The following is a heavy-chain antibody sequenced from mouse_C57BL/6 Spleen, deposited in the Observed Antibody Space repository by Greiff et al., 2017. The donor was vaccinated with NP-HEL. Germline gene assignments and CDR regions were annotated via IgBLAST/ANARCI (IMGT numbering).Heavy chain of an antibody. Sequence: EVQLVESGGGLVKPGGSLKLSCAASGFTFSSYTMSWVRQTPEKRLEWVATISGGGGNTYYPDSVKGRFTISRDNAKNTLYLQMSSLRSEDTALYYCARHEGDYFDYWGQGTTLTVSS. J-gene: IGHJ2*01. CDR3: ARHEGDYFDY. CDR2: ISGGGGNT. V-gene: IGHV5-9*01. CDR1: GFTFSSYT.